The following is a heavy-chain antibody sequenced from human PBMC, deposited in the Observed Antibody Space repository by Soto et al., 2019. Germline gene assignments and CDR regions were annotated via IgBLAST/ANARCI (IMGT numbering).Heavy chain of an antibody. Sequence: SETLSLTCTVSGGSISSGDYYWSWIRHPPGKGLEWIGYIYYSGSTYYNPSLKSRVTISVGTSKNQFSLKLSSVTAADTAVYYCAREGGFVAANDAFDIWGQGTMVTVSS. V-gene: IGHV4-30-4*01. CDR2: IYYSGST. J-gene: IGHJ3*02. CDR3: AREGGFVAANDAFDI. D-gene: IGHD2-15*01. CDR1: GGSISSGDYY.